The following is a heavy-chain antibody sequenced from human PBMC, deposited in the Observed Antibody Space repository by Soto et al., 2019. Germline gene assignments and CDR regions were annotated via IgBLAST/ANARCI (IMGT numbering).Heavy chain of an antibody. J-gene: IGHJ4*02. Sequence: QVQLVQSGAEVKKPGSSVKVSCKASGGTFSSYAISWVRQAPGQGLEWMGGIIPIFGTANYAQKIQGRVTITADESKSTDYMELSSLRSEDTAVYYCARGGGYYGSGNEWVVDYWRQGPLVTVSS. CDR3: ARGGGYYGSGNEWVVDY. D-gene: IGHD3-10*01. CDR1: GGTFSSYA. CDR2: IIPIFGTA. V-gene: IGHV1-69*01.